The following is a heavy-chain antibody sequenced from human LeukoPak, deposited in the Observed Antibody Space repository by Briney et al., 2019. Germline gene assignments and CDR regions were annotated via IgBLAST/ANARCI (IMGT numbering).Heavy chain of an antibody. J-gene: IGHJ4*02. Sequence: ASVTVSCKASGGTFSSYAISWVRQAPGQGLEWMGRIIPIFGTANYAQKFQGRVTITTEESTSTDYTELSSPRSEDTAVCYCASPTYYYDMSGSESWSFDYWGQGTLVTVSS. CDR2: IIPIFGTA. CDR3: ASPTYYYDMSGSESWSFDY. D-gene: IGHD3-22*01. V-gene: IGHV1-69*05. CDR1: GGTFSSYA.